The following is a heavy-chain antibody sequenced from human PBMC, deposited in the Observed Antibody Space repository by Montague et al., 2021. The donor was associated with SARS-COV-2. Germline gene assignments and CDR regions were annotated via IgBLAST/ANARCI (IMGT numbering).Heavy chain of an antibody. J-gene: IGHJ4*02. D-gene: IGHD3-16*01. CDR2: IWYDGSNK. CDR1: GFTFSRYG. CDR3: ARVLSVWGSYGVDY. Sequence: SLRLSCAASGFTFSRYGMHWVRQAPGKGLEWVAVIWYDGSNKYYADSVKGRFTISRDNSKNTLYLQMNSLRAEDTAVYYCARVLSVWGSYGVDYWGQGTLVTVSS. V-gene: IGHV3-33*01.